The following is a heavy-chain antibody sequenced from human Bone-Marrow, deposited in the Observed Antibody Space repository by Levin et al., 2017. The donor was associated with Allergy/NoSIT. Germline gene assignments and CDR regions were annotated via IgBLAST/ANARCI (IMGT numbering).Heavy chain of an antibody. J-gene: IGHJ3*01. CDR1: GGSISSGDYY. CDR3: VRDCRGGGCYLETV. CDR2: IYHSGST. Sequence: MSSETLSLTCTVSGGSISSGDYYWSWIRQPPGKGLEWIGYIYHSGSTYYNPSLKSRVSISIDTSKNQFSLKLSSVTDADTAVYYCVRDCRGGGCYLETVWGQGTMVTVSS. D-gene: IGHD2-15*01. V-gene: IGHV4-30-4*01.